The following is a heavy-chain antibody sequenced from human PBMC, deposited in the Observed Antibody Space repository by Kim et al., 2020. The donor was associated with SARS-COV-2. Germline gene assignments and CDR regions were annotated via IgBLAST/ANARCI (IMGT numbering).Heavy chain of an antibody. D-gene: IGHD2-15*01. J-gene: IGHJ4*02. V-gene: IGHV4-39*01. CDR3: ARHEASYRGGYPG. Sequence: SETLSLTCTVSGGSISSSSYYLGWIRQPPGKGLEWIGSIYYSGSTYYNPSLKSRVTISVDTSKNQFSLKLSSVTAADTAVYYCARHEASYRGGYPGWGQGTLVTVSS. CDR2: IYYSGST. CDR1: GGSISSSSYY.